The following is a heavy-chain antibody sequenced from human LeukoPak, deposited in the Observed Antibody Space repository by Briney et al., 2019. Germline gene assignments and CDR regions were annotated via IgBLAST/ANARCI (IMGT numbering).Heavy chain of an antibody. CDR2: IYHSGST. V-gene: IGHV4-38-2*02. CDR1: GYSLSSGYY. CDR3: ASENDAFDI. Sequence: SETLSLTCTVSGYSLSSGYYWGWIRQPPGKGLEWIGSIYHSGSTYYNPSLKSRVTISVDTSKNQFSLKLSSVTAADTAVYYCASENDAFDIWGQGTMVTVSS. J-gene: IGHJ3*02.